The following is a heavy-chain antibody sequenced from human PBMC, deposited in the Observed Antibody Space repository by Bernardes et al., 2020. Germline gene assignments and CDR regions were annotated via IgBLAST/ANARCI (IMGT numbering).Heavy chain of an antibody. D-gene: IGHD5-18*01. J-gene: IGHJ2*01. Sequence: GGSLRLSCAASGFSFSSYSMNWVRQAPGKGLEWVSYISSSSSTIYYADSVKGRFTISRDNAKNSLYLQMNSLRAEDTAVYYCARDRRGAMVTPPWYFDLWGRGTLVTVSS. CDR3: ARDRRGAMVTPPWYFDL. CDR1: GFSFSSYS. CDR2: ISSSSSTI. V-gene: IGHV3-48*04.